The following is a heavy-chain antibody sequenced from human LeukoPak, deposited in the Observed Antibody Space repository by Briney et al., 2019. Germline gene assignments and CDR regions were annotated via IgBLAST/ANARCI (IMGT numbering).Heavy chain of an antibody. CDR2: IYYTGTT. D-gene: IGHD2-21*02. J-gene: IGHJ6*04. CDR3: ARENKVTFYGMDV. CDR1: SGSISSGDYY. V-gene: IGHV4-30-4*08. Sequence: SQNLSLTCTVSSGSISSGDYYWSWIRQPPGTGLEWIGYIYYTGTTYYNPSLKSRVTISVDTSKNQFSLNLTSVTAADTAVYYCARENKVTFYGMDVWGKGTTVTV.